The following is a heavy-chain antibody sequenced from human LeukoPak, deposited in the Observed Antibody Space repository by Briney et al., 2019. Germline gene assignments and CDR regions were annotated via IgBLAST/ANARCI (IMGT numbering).Heavy chain of an antibody. CDR3: ARQKCTSTSCLTKNAFDI. J-gene: IGHJ3*02. V-gene: IGHV4-4*09. CDR1: GSISSYH. D-gene: IGHD2-2*01. Sequence: PSETLSHTRTASGSISSYHWSLIRQPPGKGLEWIWYIHASGSTNYNHSLQSRVTITVDTSKNQFSLDLSSVTAADTAVYDCARQKCTSTSCLTKNAFDIWGQGTMVTVSS. CDR2: IHASGST.